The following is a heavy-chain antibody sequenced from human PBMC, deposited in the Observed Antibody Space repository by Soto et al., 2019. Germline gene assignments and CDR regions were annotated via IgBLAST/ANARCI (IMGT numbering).Heavy chain of an antibody. CDR2: IYYSGST. Sequence: PSETLSLTCTVSGGSISSSSYYWGWIRQPPGKGLEWIGSIYYSGSTYYNPSLKSRVTISVDTSKNQFPLKLSSVTAADTAVYYCATLLPEVNDYGYYFDYWGQGTLVTVSS. V-gene: IGHV4-39*01. D-gene: IGHD4-17*01. CDR3: ATLLPEVNDYGYYFDY. CDR1: GGSISSSSYY. J-gene: IGHJ4*02.